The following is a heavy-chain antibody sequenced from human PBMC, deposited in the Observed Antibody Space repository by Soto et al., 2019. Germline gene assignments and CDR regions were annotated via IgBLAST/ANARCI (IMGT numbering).Heavy chain of an antibody. V-gene: IGHV4-59*01. CDR1: GGSIVTYY. J-gene: IGHJ4*02. CDR3: ARRWGPTFDF. CDR2: IYYRGNT. Sequence: SETLSLTCTVSGGSIVTYYWSWIRQPPGKGLEWIGYIYYRGNTDYNPSLKSRVTISVDTSKNQFSLKLSSVTAADTAVYYCARRWGPTFDFWGQGTLVTVSS. D-gene: IGHD1-26*01.